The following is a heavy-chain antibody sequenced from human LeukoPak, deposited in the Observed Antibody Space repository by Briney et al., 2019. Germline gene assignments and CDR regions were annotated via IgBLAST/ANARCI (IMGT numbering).Heavy chain of an antibody. V-gene: IGHV4-4*07. Sequence: SETLSLTCTASGGSISSYYWSWIRQPAGKGLEWIGRIYTSGSTNYNPSLKSRVTMSVDTSKNQFSLKLSSVTAADTAVYYCARDRYSSGWKMDYYYGMDVWGQGTTVTVSS. D-gene: IGHD6-19*01. CDR2: IYTSGST. CDR3: ARDRYSSGWKMDYYYGMDV. CDR1: GGSISSYY. J-gene: IGHJ6*02.